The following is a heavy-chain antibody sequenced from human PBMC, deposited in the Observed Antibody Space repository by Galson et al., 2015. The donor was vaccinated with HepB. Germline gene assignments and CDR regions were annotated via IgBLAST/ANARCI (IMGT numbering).Heavy chain of an antibody. CDR1: GFTFSSYS. D-gene: IGHD3-16*01. J-gene: IGHJ6*02. CDR3: ARGGHGEGDGMDV. CDR2: ISSSSSSYI. Sequence: SLRLSCAASGFTFSSYSMNWVRQAPGKGLEWVSSISSSSSSYIYYADSVKGRFTISRDNAKNSLYLQMNSLRAEDTAVYYCARGGHGEGDGMDVWGQGTTVTVSS. V-gene: IGHV3-21*01.